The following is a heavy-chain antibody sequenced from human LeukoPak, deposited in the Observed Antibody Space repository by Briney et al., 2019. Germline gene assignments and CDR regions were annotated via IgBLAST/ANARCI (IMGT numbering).Heavy chain of an antibody. D-gene: IGHD5-12*01. CDR2: IYYSGST. J-gene: IGHJ4*02. V-gene: IGHV4-59*01. CDR1: GGSISSYY. CDR3: ARSGGYDRPFDY. Sequence: PSETLSLTCTVSGGSISSYYWSWIRQPPGKGLEWIGYIYYSGSTNYNPSLKNRVTISVDTSKNQFSLKLSSVTAADTAVYYCARSGGYDRPFDYWGQGTLVTVSS.